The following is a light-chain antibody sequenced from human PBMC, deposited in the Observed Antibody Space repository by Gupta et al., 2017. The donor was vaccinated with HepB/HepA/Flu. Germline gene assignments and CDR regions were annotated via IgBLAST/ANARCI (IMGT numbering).Light chain of an antibody. CDR2: DAS. CDR1: QDISNY. V-gene: IGKV1-33*01. J-gene: IGKJ4*01. Sequence: DIQMTQSPSSLSASVGDRVTITCQASQDISNYLNWYQQKPGKAPKLLIYDASNLETGVPSRFSGSGSGTDFTFTISSLQPEDIATYYCQQYDHFPLTFGGGTKVEIK. CDR3: QQYDHFPLT.